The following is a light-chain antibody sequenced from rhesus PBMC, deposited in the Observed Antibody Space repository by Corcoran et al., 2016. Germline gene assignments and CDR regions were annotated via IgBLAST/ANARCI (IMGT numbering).Light chain of an antibody. CDR1: QGISSW. Sequence: DIQMTQSPSSLSASVGDRVTITCRASQGISSWLAWYQQKPGKAPTILLYKASSLQSGVPSRVSGSGSGTDFTLPISSLPPEDFATYFCQQYNSAPTFSQGTKVEIK. J-gene: IGKJ1*01. V-gene: IGKV1-21*01. CDR3: QQYNSAPT. CDR2: KAS.